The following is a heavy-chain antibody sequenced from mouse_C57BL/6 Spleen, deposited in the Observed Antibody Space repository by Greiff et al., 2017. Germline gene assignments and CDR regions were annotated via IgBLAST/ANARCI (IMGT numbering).Heavy chain of an antibody. CDR1: GYTFTDYN. CDR3: ARFLYYYGSSYPDY. D-gene: IGHD1-1*01. Sequence: EVQLQQSGPELVKPGASVKMSCKASGYTFTDYNMHWVKQSHGKSLEWIGYINPNNGGTSYNQKFKGKATLTVNKSSSTAYMEIRSLTSEDSAVYYCARFLYYYGSSYPDYWGQGTTLTVSS. CDR2: INPNNGGT. V-gene: IGHV1-22*01. J-gene: IGHJ2*01.